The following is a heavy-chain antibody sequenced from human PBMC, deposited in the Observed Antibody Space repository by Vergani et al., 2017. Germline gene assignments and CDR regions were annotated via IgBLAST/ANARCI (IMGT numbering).Heavy chain of an antibody. CDR3: ARGRYCSSTSCYKRWFDP. J-gene: IGHJ5*02. V-gene: IGHV1-8*02. Sequence: QVQLVQSGAEVKKPGSSVKVSCKASGGTFSSYAINWVRQATGQGLEWMGWMNPNSGNTGYAQKFQGRVTMTRNTSISTAYMELSSLRSEDTAVYYCARGRYCSSTSCYKRWFDPWGQGTLVTVSS. CDR2: MNPNSGNT. D-gene: IGHD2-2*02. CDR1: GGTFSSYA.